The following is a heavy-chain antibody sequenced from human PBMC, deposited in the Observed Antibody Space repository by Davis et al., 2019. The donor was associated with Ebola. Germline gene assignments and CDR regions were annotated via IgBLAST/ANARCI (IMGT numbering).Heavy chain of an antibody. CDR2: ISAHNGNT. CDR1: GYTFNSYG. J-gene: IGHJ4*02. D-gene: IGHD1-26*01. Sequence: ASVKVSCKASGYTFNSYGITWVRQAAGQGLEWMGWISAHNGNTNYAQKFQGRVTMTKDTSTSTAYMELKSLRSDDTAVYYCARGAGATTFWGQGTLVTVSS. V-gene: IGHV1-18*01. CDR3: ARGAGATTF.